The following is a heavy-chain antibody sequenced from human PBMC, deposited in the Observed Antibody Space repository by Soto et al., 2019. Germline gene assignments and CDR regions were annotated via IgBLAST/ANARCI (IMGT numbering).Heavy chain of an antibody. CDR1: GFTFDDYT. CDR2: ISWDGGST. V-gene: IGHV3-43*01. J-gene: IGHJ4*02. D-gene: IGHD6-6*01. Sequence: GGSLRLSCAASGFTFDDYTMHWVRQAPGKGLEWVSLISWDGGSTYYADSVKGRFTISRDNSKNSLYLQMNSLRTEDTALYYCAKDLYSSSPGSGFDYWGQGTLVTVSS. CDR3: AKDLYSSSPGSGFDY.